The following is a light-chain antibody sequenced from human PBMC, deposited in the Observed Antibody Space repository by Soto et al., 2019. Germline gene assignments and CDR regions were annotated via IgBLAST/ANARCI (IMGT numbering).Light chain of an antibody. CDR2: GAS. Sequence: EIVMTQSPATLSVSPGERATLSCRASQSVSTNLVWYQQKPGQAPRLLIYGASTRATGVPGRFSGTGSGTEFTLTSSSLQSDDSAVYYCQQYNHWWTFGQGTKVEI. CDR1: QSVSTN. V-gene: IGKV3-15*01. J-gene: IGKJ1*01. CDR3: QQYNHWWT.